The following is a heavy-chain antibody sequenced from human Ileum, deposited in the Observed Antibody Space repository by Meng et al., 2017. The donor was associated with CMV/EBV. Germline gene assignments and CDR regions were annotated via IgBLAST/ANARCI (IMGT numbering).Heavy chain of an antibody. Sequence: GGSLRLSCAASGFTFSSYWMSWVRQAPGKGLEWVANIKHDGSEKYYVDSVKGRFTISRDNAKNSLYLQMNSLRAEDTAVYYCARNYYGSGRGMDVWGQGTTVTVSS. CDR1: GFTFSSYW. V-gene: IGHV3-7*01. CDR2: IKHDGSEK. J-gene: IGHJ6*02. D-gene: IGHD3-10*01. CDR3: ARNYYGSGRGMDV.